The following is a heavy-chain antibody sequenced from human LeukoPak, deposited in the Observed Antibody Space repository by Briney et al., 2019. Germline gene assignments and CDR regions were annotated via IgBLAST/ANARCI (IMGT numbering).Heavy chain of an antibody. CDR1: GYTFTYFY. CDR2: INPNSGVT. CDR3: ARELTRRAIFTDY. D-gene: IGHD3-9*01. J-gene: IGHJ4*02. V-gene: IGHV1-2*06. Sequence: GASVKVSCKASGYTFTYFYIHWVRQAPGQGLEWMGRINPNSGVTNYAQTFQGRVTMTRDTSINTAYMKLSRLRSDDTAVYYCARELTRRAIFTDYWGQGTLVTVSS.